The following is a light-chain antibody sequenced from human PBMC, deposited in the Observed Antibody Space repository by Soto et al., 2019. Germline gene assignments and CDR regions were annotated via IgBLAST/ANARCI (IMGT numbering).Light chain of an antibody. CDR2: ANH. J-gene: IGLJ2*01. V-gene: IGLV1-40*01. CDR1: SSNLGAGFD. Sequence: QSVLTQPPSVSGAQGQRGTISCTGSSSNLGAGFDVNWYQRLPGTAPKLLIYANHNRPSGVPDRFSGSKSGTSASLAITGLQAEDEADYYCQSYDSSLRGVLFGGGTKVTVL. CDR3: QSYDSSLRGVL.